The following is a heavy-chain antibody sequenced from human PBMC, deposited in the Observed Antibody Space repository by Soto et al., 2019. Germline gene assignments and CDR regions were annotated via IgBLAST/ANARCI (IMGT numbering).Heavy chain of an antibody. CDR1: GGSISNYY. Sequence: SETLSLTCTVSGGSISNYYWSWIRQPPGKGLEWIGHIFYSGSTNYNPALKSRVTISVDTSKNQFSLKLSSVTAADTAVYYCARTLPNRQLFDSWSQGTLVTVSS. J-gene: IGHJ4*02. CDR2: IFYSGST. D-gene: IGHD1-1*01. V-gene: IGHV4-59*01. CDR3: ARTLPNRQLFDS.